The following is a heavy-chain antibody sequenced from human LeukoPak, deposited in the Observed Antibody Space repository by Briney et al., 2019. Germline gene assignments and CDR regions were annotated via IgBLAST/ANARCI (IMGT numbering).Heavy chain of an antibody. Sequence: GGSLRLSCAASGFTFSGFGMHWVRQAPGKGLEWVAFIQHDSGKTYYADSVKGRFTISRDNSKNTLYLQMNSLRAEDTAVYYCAREGGSSWPFFDYWGQGTLVTVSS. CDR3: AREGGSSWPFFDY. CDR2: IQHDSGKT. D-gene: IGHD6-13*01. V-gene: IGHV3-30*02. CDR1: GFTFSGFG. J-gene: IGHJ4*02.